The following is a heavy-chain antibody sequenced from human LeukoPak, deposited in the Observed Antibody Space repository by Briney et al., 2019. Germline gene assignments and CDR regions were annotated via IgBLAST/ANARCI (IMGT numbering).Heavy chain of an antibody. Sequence: SETLSLTCTVSGVSITSSSYNWGWIRQPPGKGLEWIGSNSGNTYYNPSLKSRVTISVDTSKNQFSLKLNSVTAADTAVYYCARHGAGRYSYGFSVRKGAYYMDVWGKGTTVTVSS. J-gene: IGHJ6*03. CDR1: GVSITSSSYN. D-gene: IGHD5-18*01. CDR2: NSGNT. CDR3: ARHGAGRYSYGFSVRKGAYYMDV. V-gene: IGHV4-39*01.